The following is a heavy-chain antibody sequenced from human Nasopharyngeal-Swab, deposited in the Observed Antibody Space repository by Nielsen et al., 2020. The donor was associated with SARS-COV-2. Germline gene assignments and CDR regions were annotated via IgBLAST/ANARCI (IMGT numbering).Heavy chain of an antibody. CDR3: ARPLKQWVGGDAFDI. D-gene: IGHD6-19*01. J-gene: IGHJ3*02. V-gene: IGHV5-51*01. CDR1: GYSFTSYW. CDR2: IYPGDSDT. Sequence: KVSCKGSGYSFTSYWIGWVRQMPGKGLEWMGIIYPGDSDTRYSPSFQGQVTISADKSISTAYLQWSSLKASDTAMYYCARPLKQWVGGDAFDIWGQGTMVTVSS.